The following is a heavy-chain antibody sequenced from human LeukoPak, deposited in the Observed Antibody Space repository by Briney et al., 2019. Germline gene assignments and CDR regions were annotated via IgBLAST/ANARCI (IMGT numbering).Heavy chain of an antibody. CDR1: GGSISSSSYY. Sequence: SETLSLTCTVSGGSISSSSYYWGWIRQPPGKGLEWIGSIYYSGSTYYNPSLKSRVTISVDTSKNQFSLKLSSVTAADTAVYYCAPTAMVRGVIYGFDPWGQGTLVTVSS. V-gene: IGHV4-39*01. J-gene: IGHJ5*02. CDR2: IYYSGST. CDR3: APTAMVRGVIYGFDP. D-gene: IGHD3-10*01.